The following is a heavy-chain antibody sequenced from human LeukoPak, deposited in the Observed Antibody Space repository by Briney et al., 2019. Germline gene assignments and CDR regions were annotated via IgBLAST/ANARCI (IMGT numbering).Heavy chain of an antibody. Sequence: PSRTLSLTCTVSGVSVSSGGYYWSWIRQHPEKGLESIGHVYYSGSTFYNPSLKSRITILKDASKNQFTLKLNSVTPTDTAVYFCAGGKYDILTGYFRFDHWGQGTLVTVSS. CDR1: GVSVSSGGYY. D-gene: IGHD3-9*01. CDR3: AGGKYDILTGYFRFDH. J-gene: IGHJ4*02. V-gene: IGHV4-31*03. CDR2: VYYSGST.